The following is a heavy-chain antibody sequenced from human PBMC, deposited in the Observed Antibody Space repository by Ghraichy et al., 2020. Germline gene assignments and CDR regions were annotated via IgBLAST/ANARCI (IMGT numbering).Heavy chain of an antibody. CDR1: GGSISSSNYY. CDR2: MHYSGST. Sequence: SETLSLTCTVSGGSISSSNYYWGWIHQPPGKGLEWIGSMHYSGSTYYNPSLKSRVTMSADTSKNQFYLRLNSVTAADTAVYYCAGSFTVIRYFDLWGRGTLVTVSS. CDR3: AGSFTVIRYFDL. J-gene: IGHJ2*01. D-gene: IGHD4-23*01. V-gene: IGHV4-39*01.